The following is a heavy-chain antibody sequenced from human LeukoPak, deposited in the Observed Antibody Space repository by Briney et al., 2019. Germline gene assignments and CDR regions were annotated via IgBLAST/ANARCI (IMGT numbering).Heavy chain of an antibody. CDR3: AKDRIDVTTVTLPNY. CDR2: ISGSGGST. D-gene: IGHD4-11*01. J-gene: IGHJ4*02. V-gene: IGHV3-23*01. CDR1: GFTFSNYG. Sequence: PGGSLRLSCATSGFTFSNYGMHWVRQAPGKGLEWVSAISGSGGSTYYADSVKGRFTISRDNSKNTLYLQMNSLRAEDTAVYYCAKDRIDVTTVTLPNYWGQGTLVTVSS.